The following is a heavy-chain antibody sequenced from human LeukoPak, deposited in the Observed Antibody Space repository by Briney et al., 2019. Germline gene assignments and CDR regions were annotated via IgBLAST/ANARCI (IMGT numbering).Heavy chain of an antibody. V-gene: IGHV4-34*01. CDR2: INYSGST. CDR3: ARRSDRSGSPLRN. CDR1: GGYLSGNH. D-gene: IGHD3-10*01. J-gene: IGHJ4*02. Sequence: SETLSLTCAVYGGYLSGNHWTWIRQPPGRGLEWIGEINYSGSTNYNPSLKSRVTISTDTSKNQFSLKLNSVTAADTAVYYCARRSDRSGSPLRNWGQGTLVTVSS.